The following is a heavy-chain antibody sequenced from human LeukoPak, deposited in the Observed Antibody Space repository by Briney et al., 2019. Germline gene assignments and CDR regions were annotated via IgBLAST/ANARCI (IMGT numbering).Heavy chain of an antibody. CDR1: GYTFTSYD. CDR2: MNPNSGNT. D-gene: IGHD6-19*01. Sequence: GASVKVSCKASGYTFTSYDINWVRQATGQGLEWMGWMNPNSGNTGYAQKFQGRVTMTRNTSISTAYMELSSLRFEDTAVYYCARGYSSGWYGWFDPWGQGTLVTVSS. V-gene: IGHV1-8*01. J-gene: IGHJ5*02. CDR3: ARGYSSGWYGWFDP.